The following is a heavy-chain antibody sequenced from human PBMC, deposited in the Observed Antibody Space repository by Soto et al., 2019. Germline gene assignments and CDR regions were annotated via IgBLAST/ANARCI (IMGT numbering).Heavy chain of an antibody. CDR2: IYYSGST. Sequence: QLQLQESGSGLVKPSQTLSLTCAVSGGSISSGGYSWSWIRQPPGKGLEWIGYIYYSGSTYYNPSPKSRLTITVDRSKNQFSLKLSSVTAAATAAYYCARVPSPGGQGTLVTVSS. CDR3: ARVPSP. V-gene: IGHV4-30-2*01. J-gene: IGHJ5*02. CDR1: GGSISSGGYS.